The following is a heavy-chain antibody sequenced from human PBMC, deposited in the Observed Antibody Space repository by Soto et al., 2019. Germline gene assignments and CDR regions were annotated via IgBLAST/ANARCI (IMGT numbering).Heavy chain of an antibody. J-gene: IGHJ6*02. CDR2: IYYIGTT. CDR3: AASCVACGGFNYYGMDV. CDR1: GGAISSGGYY. V-gene: IGHV4-31*03. D-gene: IGHD2-21*01. Sequence: SETLSLTCTVSGGAISSGGYYWYWIRQHPGKGLEWIGYIYYIGTTYYNPSLKSRVTISVDTSKNQFSLKLSSVTAADTAVYYCAASCVACGGFNYYGMDVWGQGT.